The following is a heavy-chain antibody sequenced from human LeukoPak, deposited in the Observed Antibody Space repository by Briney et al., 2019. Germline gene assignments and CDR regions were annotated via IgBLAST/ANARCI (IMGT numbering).Heavy chain of an antibody. J-gene: IGHJ4*02. CDR1: GFTSSSCA. CDR3: ARHPEPGYCSSTSCHESYFDY. V-gene: IGHV3-23*01. Sequence: GGSLRLSCAASGFTSSSCAMSWVRQPPGKGLEWVSAISGSGGRPYYADSVKGRFTISRDNSKNTLYLQMNSLRAEDTAVYYCARHPEPGYCSSTSCHESYFDYWGQGTLVTVSS. D-gene: IGHD2-2*01. CDR2: ISGSGGRP.